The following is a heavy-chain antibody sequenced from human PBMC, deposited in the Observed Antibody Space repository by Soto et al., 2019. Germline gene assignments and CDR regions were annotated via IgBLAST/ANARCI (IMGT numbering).Heavy chain of an antibody. Sequence: SETLSLTCTVSGGSISSSSYYWSWIRQPPGKGLEWIGEINHSGSTNYNPSLKSRVTISVDTSKNQFSLKLSSVTAADTAVYYCARGGSRSNYPTFGYWGQGTLVTVSS. V-gene: IGHV4-39*07. CDR3: ARGGSRSNYPTFGY. D-gene: IGHD4-4*01. CDR2: INHSGST. J-gene: IGHJ4*02. CDR1: GGSISSSSYY.